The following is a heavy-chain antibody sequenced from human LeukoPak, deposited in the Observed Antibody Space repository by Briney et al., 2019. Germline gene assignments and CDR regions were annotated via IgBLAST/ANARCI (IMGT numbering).Heavy chain of an antibody. Sequence: SETLSLTCTVSGGSISRYYWSWIRQPPGKGLEWIGYIYYSGSTNYNPSLKSRVTMSVDTSKYQFSLRLSSVNAADTAVYYCARDILATSIAAPYYWGQGTLVTVSS. CDR2: IYYSGST. D-gene: IGHD6-13*01. CDR1: GGSISRYY. V-gene: IGHV4-59*12. J-gene: IGHJ4*02. CDR3: ARDILATSIAAPYY.